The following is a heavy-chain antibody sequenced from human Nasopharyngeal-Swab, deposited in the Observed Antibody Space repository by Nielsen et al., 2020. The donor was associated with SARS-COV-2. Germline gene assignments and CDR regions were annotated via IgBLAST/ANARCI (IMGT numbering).Heavy chain of an antibody. J-gene: IGHJ4*02. Sequence: GGSLRLSCAASGFTFSSYAMSWVRQAPGKGLEWVSAISGSGGSTYYADSVKGRFTISRDNSKNTLYLQMNSLRAEDTAVYYCAKGLYYYGSGSYFDYWGQGTLVTVSS. CDR2: ISGSGGST. V-gene: IGHV3-23*01. CDR1: GFTFSSYA. CDR3: AKGLYYYGSGSYFDY. D-gene: IGHD3-10*01.